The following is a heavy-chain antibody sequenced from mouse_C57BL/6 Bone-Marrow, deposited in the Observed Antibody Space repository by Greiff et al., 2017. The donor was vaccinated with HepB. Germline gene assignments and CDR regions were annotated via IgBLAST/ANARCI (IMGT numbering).Heavy chain of an antibody. V-gene: IGHV14-2*01. D-gene: IGHD2-3*01. CDR1: GFNIKDYY. J-gene: IGHJ4*01. CDR2: IDPEDGET. Sequence: VQLKESGAELVKPGASVKLSCTASGFNIKDYYMHWVKQRTEQGLEWIGRIDPEDGETKYAPKFQGKATITADTSSNTAYLQLSSLTSEDTAVYYCARWLLRTSYAMDYWGQGTSVTVSS. CDR3: ARWLLRTSYAMDY.